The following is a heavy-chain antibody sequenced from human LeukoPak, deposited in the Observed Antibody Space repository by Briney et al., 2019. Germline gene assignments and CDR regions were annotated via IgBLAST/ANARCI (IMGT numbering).Heavy chain of an antibody. D-gene: IGHD3-22*01. CDR3: AKGHYDSSGYQNDFDY. CDR1: GFTFSSYA. V-gene: IGHV3-23*01. Sequence: GGSLRLSCAASGFTFSSYAMSWVRQAPGKGLEWVSAISGSGGSTYYADSVKGRFTISRDNSKNTLYLQMNSLRAEDTAVYYCAKGHYDSSGYQNDFDYWGQGTLVAVSS. J-gene: IGHJ4*02. CDR2: ISGSGGST.